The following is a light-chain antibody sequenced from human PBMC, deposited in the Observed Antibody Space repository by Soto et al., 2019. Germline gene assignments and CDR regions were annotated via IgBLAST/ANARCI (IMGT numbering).Light chain of an antibody. Sequence: QSALTQPASVSGSPGQSITISCTGTSSDVGGHNAVSWYRQYPGKAPKLVIYDVTNRPSGVSNRFSGPKSGNTASLTISGLQTEDEADYYCSSFTSSITYVFGTGTQLTVL. CDR1: SSDVGGHNA. J-gene: IGLJ1*01. CDR2: DVT. CDR3: SSFTSSITYV. V-gene: IGLV2-14*01.